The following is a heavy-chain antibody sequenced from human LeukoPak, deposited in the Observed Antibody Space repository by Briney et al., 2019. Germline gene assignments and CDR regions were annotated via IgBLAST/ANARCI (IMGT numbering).Heavy chain of an antibody. Sequence: GASLRLSCTASGLSFGSYNMNWVRQAPGKGPEWVAYITANNTTKYYADSVKGRFTISRDNAKKSLFLQMNSLRAEDTAVYYCATASAFCSSWRSWGQGTVVTVSS. D-gene: IGHD6-13*01. CDR2: ITANNTTK. CDR1: GLSFGSYN. V-gene: IGHV3-48*01. J-gene: IGHJ5*02. CDR3: ATASAFCSSWRS.